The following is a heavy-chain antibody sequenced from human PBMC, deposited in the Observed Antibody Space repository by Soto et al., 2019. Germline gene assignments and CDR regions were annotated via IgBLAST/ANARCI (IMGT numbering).Heavy chain of an antibody. CDR3: ARHNYGSGSTYFDY. D-gene: IGHD3-10*01. CDR2: IYYSGST. V-gene: IGHV4-59*08. CDR1: GGSISSYY. Sequence: PSETLSLTCTVSGGSISSYYWSWIRQPPGKGLKWIGYIYYSGSTNYNPSLKSRVTISVDTSKNQFSLKLNSMPAAVTAVYYCARHNYGSGSTYFDYWGQGTLVTVSS. J-gene: IGHJ4*02.